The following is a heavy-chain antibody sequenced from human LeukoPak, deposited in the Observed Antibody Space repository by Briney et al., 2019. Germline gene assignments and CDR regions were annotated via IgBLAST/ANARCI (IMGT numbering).Heavy chain of an antibody. Sequence: ASVKVSCKASGYTFTSYGISWVRQAPGQGLEWMGWISAYNGNTNYAQKLQGRVTMTEDTSTDTAYMELSSLRSEDTAVYYCAILIFADGGYYFDYWGQGTLVTVSS. CDR1: GYTFTSYG. V-gene: IGHV1-18*01. D-gene: IGHD3/OR15-3a*01. CDR2: ISAYNGNT. J-gene: IGHJ4*02. CDR3: AILIFADGGYYFDY.